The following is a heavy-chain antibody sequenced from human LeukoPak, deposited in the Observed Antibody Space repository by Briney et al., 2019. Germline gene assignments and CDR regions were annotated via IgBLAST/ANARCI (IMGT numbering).Heavy chain of an antibody. CDR1: GGSISGRY. CDR3: VVTQKWLAFDY. CDR2: WRYDGSP. V-gene: IGHV4-59*08. D-gene: IGHD6-19*01. J-gene: IGHJ4*02. Sequence: SETLSLTCAVPGGSISGRYWSWIRQPPGKGLEWIANWRYDGSPNYTPSLESRATISLDTSKNQFSLRLTSVTAADTAVYYCVVTQKWLAFDYWGQGILVTVSP.